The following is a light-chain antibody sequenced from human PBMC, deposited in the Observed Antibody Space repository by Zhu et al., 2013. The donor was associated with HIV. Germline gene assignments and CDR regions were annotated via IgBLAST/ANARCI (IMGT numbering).Light chain of an antibody. CDR2: AAS. V-gene: IGKV3-11*01. CDR3: QQRSNWPPLT. J-gene: IGKJ4*01. Sequence: IVMTQSPATLSVSPGERVTLSCRATRSVTTNLVWYQQKPGQAPRLLIYAASTRATGVPARFSGSGSGTDFTLTISSLEPEDFAVYYCQQRSNWPPLTFGGGTKVEIK. CDR1: RSVTTN.